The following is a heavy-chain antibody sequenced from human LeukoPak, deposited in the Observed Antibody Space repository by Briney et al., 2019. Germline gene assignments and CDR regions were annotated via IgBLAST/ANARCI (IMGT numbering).Heavy chain of an antibody. D-gene: IGHD3-10*01. Sequence: PGGSLRLSCAASGYTFSSNGMHWVRQAPGRGLEWVAFIRSDGSNKYYADSVKGRFTISRDNSKSTLFLQMSGLRAEDTAVYYCAKASTMVRGVIIGYWGQGTLVTVSS. V-gene: IGHV3-30*02. CDR1: GYTFSSNG. J-gene: IGHJ4*02. CDR3: AKASTMVRGVIIGY. CDR2: IRSDGSNK.